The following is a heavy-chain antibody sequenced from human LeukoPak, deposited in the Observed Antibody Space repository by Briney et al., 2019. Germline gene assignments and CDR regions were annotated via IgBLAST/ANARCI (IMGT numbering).Heavy chain of an antibody. Sequence: GGSLRLSCAASGFTFSSYGMHWIRQAPGKGLEWVAFIRYDGSNKYYADSVKGRFTISRDNSKNTLYLQMNSLRAEDTAVYYCAKRVSGSYGTTDYWGQGTLVTVCS. J-gene: IGHJ4*02. V-gene: IGHV3-30*02. D-gene: IGHD1-26*01. CDR3: AKRVSGSYGTTDY. CDR1: GFTFSSYG. CDR2: IRYDGSNK.